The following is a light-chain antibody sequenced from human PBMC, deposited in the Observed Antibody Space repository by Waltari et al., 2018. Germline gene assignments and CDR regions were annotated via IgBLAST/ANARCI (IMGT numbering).Light chain of an antibody. CDR3: QVWDSSSDQ. Sequence: SYVLTQPPSVSVAPGKTARITCGGNNIGSKSVHWYQQKPGQAPVLVVYDDSDRPSGIPGRFSGSNSGNTATLTISRVEAGDEADYYCQVWDSSSDQFGGGTKLTVL. CDR1: NIGSKS. CDR2: DDS. V-gene: IGLV3-21*03. J-gene: IGLJ3*02.